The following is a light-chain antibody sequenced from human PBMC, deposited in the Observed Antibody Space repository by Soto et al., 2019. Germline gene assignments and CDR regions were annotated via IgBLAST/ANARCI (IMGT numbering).Light chain of an antibody. J-gene: IGKJ1*01. CDR2: GAS. Sequence: EVVMTQSPATLSVSPGQRVTLSCRASHSVSSSLAWYQQKPGQAPRLLISGASTRAAGVPARFSGSGSGTDFTLTISSLQSEDIAVYYCQHYNTWPWTFGQGTKVDIK. CDR1: HSVSSS. V-gene: IGKV3-15*01. CDR3: QHYNTWPWT.